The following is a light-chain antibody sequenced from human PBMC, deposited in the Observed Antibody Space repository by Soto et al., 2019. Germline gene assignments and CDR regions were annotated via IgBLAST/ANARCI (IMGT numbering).Light chain of an antibody. CDR3: SSKSIGTTPML. Sequence: QSALTQPASVSGSPGQSITISCTGTSSDVGGYRFVSWYQHHPGKAPKLILYEVNIRPSGVSNRFSGSKSGNTASLTISGLQPEDESHYYCSSKSIGTTPMLFGGGTQLTVL. CDR2: EVN. V-gene: IGLV2-14*01. J-gene: IGLJ2*01. CDR1: SSDVGGYRF.